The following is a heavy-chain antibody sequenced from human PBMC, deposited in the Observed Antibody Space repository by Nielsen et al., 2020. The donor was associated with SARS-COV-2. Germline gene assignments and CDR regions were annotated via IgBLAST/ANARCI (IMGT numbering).Heavy chain of an antibody. CDR2: IYSGGSST. CDR3: AKDLEMATIQDY. CDR1: GFTFSSYA. V-gene: IGHV3-23*03. J-gene: IGHJ4*02. Sequence: GESLKISCAASGFTFSSYAMSWVRQAPGKGLEWVSVIYSGGSSTYYADSVKGRFTISRDNSKNTLYLQMNSPRAEDTAVYYCAKDLEMATIQDYWGQGTLVTVSS. D-gene: IGHD5-24*01.